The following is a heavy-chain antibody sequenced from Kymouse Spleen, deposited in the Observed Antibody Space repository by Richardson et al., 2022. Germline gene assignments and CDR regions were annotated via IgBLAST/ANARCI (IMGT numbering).Heavy chain of an antibody. CDR1: GFTFDDYA. Sequence: EVQLVESGGGLVQPGRSLRLSCAASGFTFDDYAMHWVRQAPGKGLEWVSGISWNSGSIGYADSVKGRFTISRDNAKNSLYLQMNSLRAEDTALYYCAKAGITGTFFDYWGQGTLVTVSS. CDR2: ISWNSGSI. CDR3: AKAGITGTFFDY. D-gene: IGHD1-7*01. J-gene: IGHJ4*02. V-gene: IGHV3-9*01.